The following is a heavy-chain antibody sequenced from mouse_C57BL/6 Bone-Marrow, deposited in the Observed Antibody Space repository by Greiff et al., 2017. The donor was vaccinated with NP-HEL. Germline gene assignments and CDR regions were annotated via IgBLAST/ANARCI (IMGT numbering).Heavy chain of an antibody. V-gene: IGHV14-1*01. J-gene: IGHJ3*01. CDR2: IDPEDGDT. CDR1: GFNIKDYY. D-gene: IGHD2-4*01. Sequence: LVESGAELVRPGASVKLSCTASGFNIKDYYMHWVKQRPEQGLEWIGRIDPEDGDTEYAPKFQGKATMTADTSSNTAYLQRSSLTSEDTAVYYCTTFYYDYDGGFAYWGQGTLVTVSA. CDR3: TTFYYDYDGGFAY.